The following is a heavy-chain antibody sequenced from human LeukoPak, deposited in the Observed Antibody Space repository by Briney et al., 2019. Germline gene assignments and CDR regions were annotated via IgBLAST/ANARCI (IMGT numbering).Heavy chain of an antibody. V-gene: IGHV3-30*18. CDR1: GFTFSSYG. CDR2: ISYDGSNK. Sequence: GGSLRLSCAASGFTFSSYGMHWVRQAPGKGLEWVAVISYDGSNKYYADSVKGRFTISRDNSKNTLYLQMNSLRAEDTAVYYCAKDLFAMVRYWGQGTLVTVSS. D-gene: IGHD5-18*01. CDR3: AKDLFAMVRY. J-gene: IGHJ4*02.